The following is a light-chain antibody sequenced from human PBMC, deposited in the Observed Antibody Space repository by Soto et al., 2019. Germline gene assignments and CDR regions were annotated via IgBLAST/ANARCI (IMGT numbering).Light chain of an antibody. V-gene: IGKV3-11*01. CDR1: QSVSKY. J-gene: IGKJ5*01. CDR3: QQRSNWPIT. CDR2: DAS. Sequence: PGERVTLSCRTSQSVSKYFAWYQQKPGRAPRLLIYDASSRATGIPARFIGSGSGTDFTLTISSLEPEDSAIYYCQQRSNWPITFGQGTRLEIK.